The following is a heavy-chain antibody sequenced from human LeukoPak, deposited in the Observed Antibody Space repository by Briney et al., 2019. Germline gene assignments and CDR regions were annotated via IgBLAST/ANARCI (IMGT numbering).Heavy chain of an antibody. Sequence: PSETLSLTCTVSGGSISSSSYYWGWIRQPPGKGLEWFGSIYYSGSTYYNTSLKSRVTISVDTSKNQFSLKLSSVTAADTAVYYCARPAGDFWSGYYPYYFDYWGQGTLVTVSS. D-gene: IGHD3-3*01. V-gene: IGHV4-39*01. CDR1: GGSISSSSYY. CDR3: ARPAGDFWSGYYPYYFDY. CDR2: IYYSGST. J-gene: IGHJ4*02.